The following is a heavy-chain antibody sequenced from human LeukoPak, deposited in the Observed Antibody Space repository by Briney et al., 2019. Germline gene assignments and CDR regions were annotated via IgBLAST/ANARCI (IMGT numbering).Heavy chain of an antibody. D-gene: IGHD1-26*01. V-gene: IGHV4-34*01. CDR1: GGSFSGYY. CDR2: INHSGST. CDR3: ARQVGTTENDY. J-gene: IGHJ4*02. Sequence: SETLSLTCAVYGGSFSGYYWSWIRQPPGKGLEWIGEINHSGSTNYNPSLKSRVTISVDTSKNQFSLKLSSVTAADTALYFCARQVGTTENDYWGQGTLVTVSS.